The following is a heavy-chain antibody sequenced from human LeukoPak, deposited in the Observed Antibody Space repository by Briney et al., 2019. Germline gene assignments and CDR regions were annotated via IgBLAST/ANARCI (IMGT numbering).Heavy chain of an antibody. CDR2: IYTSGST. CDR3: ARRHYDFWSGYFGFDY. Sequence: SQTLSLTCTVSGGSISSGSYYWSWIRQPAGKGLEWIGRIYTSGSTNYNPSLKSRVTISVDTSKNQFSLKLSSVTAADTAVYYCARRHYDFWSGYFGFDYWGQGTLVTVSS. V-gene: IGHV4-61*02. D-gene: IGHD3-3*01. J-gene: IGHJ4*02. CDR1: GGSISSGSYY.